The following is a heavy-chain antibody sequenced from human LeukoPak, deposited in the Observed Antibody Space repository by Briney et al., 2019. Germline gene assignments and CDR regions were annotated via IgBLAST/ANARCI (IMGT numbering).Heavy chain of an antibody. CDR1: GGTFSSYA. Sequence: SVKVSCKASGGTFSSYAISWVRQAPGQGLEWMGGIIPIFGTANYAQKFQGRVTVTTDESTSTAYMELSGLRSDDTAVYYCASRGWELPRSWFDPWGQGTLVTVSS. D-gene: IGHD1-26*01. V-gene: IGHV1-69*05. CDR2: IIPIFGTA. CDR3: ASRGWELPRSWFDP. J-gene: IGHJ5*02.